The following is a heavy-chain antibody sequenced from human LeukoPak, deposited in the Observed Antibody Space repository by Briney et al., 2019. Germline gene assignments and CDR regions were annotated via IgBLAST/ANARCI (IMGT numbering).Heavy chain of an antibody. CDR3: ARRRYCTNGVCYGYYFDY. V-gene: IGHV1-2*06. D-gene: IGHD2-8*01. CDR1: GYTFTGYY. Sequence: VASVKVSCKASGYTFTGYYMHWVRQAPGQGLEWMGRINPNSGGTNYAQKFQGRVTMTRDTSISTAYMELSRLRSDDTAVYYCARRRYCTNGVCYGYYFDYWGQGTLSPSPQ. J-gene: IGHJ4*02. CDR2: INPNSGGT.